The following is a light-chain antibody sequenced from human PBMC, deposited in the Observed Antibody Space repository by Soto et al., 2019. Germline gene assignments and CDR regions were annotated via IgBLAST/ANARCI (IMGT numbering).Light chain of an antibody. CDR2: DAS. Sequence: AIQLTQSPSSLSASVGDRVTITCRASQGISSALARYQQKPGKAPKLLIYDASSLESGVPSRFSGSGSGTDFTLTISTLQPEDFPTHYCQQYNSYPPTFGGGTKVEIK. CDR3: QQYNSYPPT. J-gene: IGKJ4*01. CDR1: QGISSA. V-gene: IGKV1-13*02.